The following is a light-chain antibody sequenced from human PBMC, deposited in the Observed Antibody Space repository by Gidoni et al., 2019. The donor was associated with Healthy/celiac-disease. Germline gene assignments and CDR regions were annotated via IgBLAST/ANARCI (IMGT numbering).Light chain of an antibody. CDR3: SSYTSSSSDVV. CDR2: EVS. J-gene: IGLJ2*01. Sequence: QSALTQPASVSGSPGQSITISCTGTSSDVGGYNYVSWYQQQQGKAPKLMIYEVSNRPSGVSNRFSGSKSGNTASLTISGLQAEDEADYYCSSYTSSSSDVVFGGGTKLTVL. CDR1: SSDVGGYNY. V-gene: IGLV2-14*01.